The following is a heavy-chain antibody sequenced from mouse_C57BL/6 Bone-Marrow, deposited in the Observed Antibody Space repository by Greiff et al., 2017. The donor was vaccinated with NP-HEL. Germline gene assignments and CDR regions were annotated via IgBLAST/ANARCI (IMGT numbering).Heavy chain of an antibody. Sequence: VQLQQSGPGLVQPSQSLSITCTVSGFSLTSYGVHWVRQSPGKGLEWLGVIWSGGSTAYNAAFISRMSISQDNSKSQVFLNMNSLQAEDTAIYYWDRDGRGPPYWYFDVWGTGTTVTVSS. CDR2: IWSGGST. V-gene: IGHV2-2*01. D-gene: IGHD2-3*01. CDR3: DRDGRGPPYWYFDV. J-gene: IGHJ1*03. CDR1: GFSLTSYG.